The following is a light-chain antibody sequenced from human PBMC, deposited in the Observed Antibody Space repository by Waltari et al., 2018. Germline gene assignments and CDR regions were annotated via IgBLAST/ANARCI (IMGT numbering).Light chain of an antibody. J-gene: IGLJ3*02. V-gene: IGLV1-47*01. Sequence: QSVLTQPPSASGTPGQRVNISCSGSSANIGSNYVYWYQHLPGTAPKLLIYRNNQRPSGVPDRFSGSKSGTSASLAISGLRSEDEADYYCAAWDDSLSGHWVFGGGTKLTVL. CDR1: SANIGSNY. CDR3: AAWDDSLSGHWV. CDR2: RNN.